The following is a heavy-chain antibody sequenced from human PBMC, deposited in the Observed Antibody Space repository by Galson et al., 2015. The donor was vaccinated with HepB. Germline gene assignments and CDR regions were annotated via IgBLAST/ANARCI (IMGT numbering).Heavy chain of an antibody. J-gene: IGHJ3*02. CDR3: ARPLLSHDSSGYYFDDAFDI. D-gene: IGHD3-22*01. CDR1: GGTFSSYA. CDR2: IIPIFGTA. V-gene: IGHV1-69*13. Sequence: SVKVSCKASGGTFSSYAISWVRQAPGQGLEWMGGIIPIFGTANYAQRFQGRVTITADESTSTAYMELSSLRSEDTAVYYCARPLLSHDSSGYYFDDAFDIWGQGTMVTVSS.